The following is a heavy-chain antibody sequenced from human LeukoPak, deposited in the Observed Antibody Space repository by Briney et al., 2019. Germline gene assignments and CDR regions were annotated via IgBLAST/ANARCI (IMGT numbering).Heavy chain of an antibody. CDR3: ARRRYCSGGNCYSPFDN. CDR1: GFTFSSYW. Sequence: GGSLRLSCAASGFTFSSYWMSWVRQAPGKGLEWLGRIRNKANSDTTEYGASVQGRFTISRDDSKNSLFLQMNSLKTEDTAVYYCARRRYCSGGNCYSPFDNWGQGTLVTVSS. D-gene: IGHD2-15*01. CDR2: IRNKANSDTT. V-gene: IGHV3-72*01. J-gene: IGHJ4*02.